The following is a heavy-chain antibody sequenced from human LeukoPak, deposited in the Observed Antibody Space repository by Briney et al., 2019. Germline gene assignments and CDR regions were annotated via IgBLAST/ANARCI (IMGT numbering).Heavy chain of an antibody. CDR3: ARGGGAYDYVWGSYRHVFDP. Sequence: SETLSLTCTVSGGSISSYYWSWIRQPPGKGLEWIGYIYYSGSTNYNPSLKSRVTISVDTSKNQFSLKLSSVTAADTAVYYGARGGGAYDYVWGSYRHVFDPWGQGTLVTVSS. D-gene: IGHD3-16*02. J-gene: IGHJ5*02. V-gene: IGHV4-59*01. CDR2: IYYSGST. CDR1: GGSISSYY.